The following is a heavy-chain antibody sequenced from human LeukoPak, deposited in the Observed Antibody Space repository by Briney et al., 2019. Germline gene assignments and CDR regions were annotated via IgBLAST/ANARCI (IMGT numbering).Heavy chain of an antibody. CDR2: IYYSGST. CDR3: ARALYYYDSSGYHRPYYFDY. CDR1: GGSISSSSYY. J-gene: IGHJ4*02. D-gene: IGHD3-22*01. V-gene: IGHV4-39*01. Sequence: PSETLSLTCTVSGGSISSSSYYWGWIRQPPGKGLEWIGSIYYSGSTYYNPSLKSRVTISVDTSKNQFSLKLSSVTAADTAVYYCARALYYYDSSGYHRPYYFDYWGQGTLVTVSS.